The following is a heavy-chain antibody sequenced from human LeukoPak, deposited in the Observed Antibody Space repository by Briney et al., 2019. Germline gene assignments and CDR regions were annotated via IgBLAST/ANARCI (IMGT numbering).Heavy chain of an antibody. CDR2: IKEDGRGK. V-gene: IGHV3-7*01. Sequence: PGGSLRLSCATSGFSFSNYLMSWVRQTPGKGLEWVANIKEDGRGKWYVDSVRGRFTISRDNAKNSLYLQMDSLRVEDTAVYYCARDRESNLYPYLDSWGQGTLVTVSS. J-gene: IGHJ4*02. D-gene: IGHD2-8*01. CDR3: ARDRESNLYPYLDS. CDR1: GFSFSNYL.